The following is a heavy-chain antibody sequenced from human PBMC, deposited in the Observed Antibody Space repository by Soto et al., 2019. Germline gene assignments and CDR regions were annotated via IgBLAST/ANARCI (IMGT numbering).Heavy chain of an antibody. D-gene: IGHD3-3*01. CDR2: IRGSGGST. Sequence: VQLLESGGGLVQPGGSLRLSCAASGFTFGSYAMSWFRQAQGKGLEWVPAIRGSGGSTYYADSVKGRFTISRDNSKNTLYLQMNSLRAEDTAVYYCAKDFWSGYYTYYYYYGMDVWGQGTTVTVSS. CDR3: AKDFWSGYYTYYYYYGMDV. CDR1: GFTFGSYA. J-gene: IGHJ6*02. V-gene: IGHV3-23*01.